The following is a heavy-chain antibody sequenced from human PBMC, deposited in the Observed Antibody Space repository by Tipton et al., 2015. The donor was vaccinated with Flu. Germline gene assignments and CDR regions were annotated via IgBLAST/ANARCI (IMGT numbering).Heavy chain of an antibody. CDR1: GYTFTSYG. V-gene: IGHV1-18*01. D-gene: IGHD2-2*01. J-gene: IGHJ4*02. CDR3: VRDMPQGVVVIPPAKRFDR. CDR2: ISSYNGNT. Sequence: QLVQSGADVKKPGASVTVSCKASGYTFTSYGISWVRQAPGQGLEWMGWISSYNGNTNYAQKLQGRVTMTTDASTSTAYMEVRSLRLDPTAGDYCVRDMPQGVVVIPPAKRFDRWGQGTLVTVSS.